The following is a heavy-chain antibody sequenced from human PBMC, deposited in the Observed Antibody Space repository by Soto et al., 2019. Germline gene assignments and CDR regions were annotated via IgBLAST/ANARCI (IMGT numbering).Heavy chain of an antibody. D-gene: IGHD5-12*01. CDR3: AKDGGADGYFGNWLDP. CDR1: GGTFSNYA. Sequence: QVQLVQSGAEVKKPGSSVKVSCKASGGTFSNYAITWVRQAPGQGLEWVGRIIPIFGTTNVAQKFQGRVTITADEXTXXATMELSGLRSDDTAVYYCAKDGGADGYFGNWLDPWGQGTLVTVSS. V-gene: IGHV1-69*15. J-gene: IGHJ5*02. CDR2: IIPIFGTT.